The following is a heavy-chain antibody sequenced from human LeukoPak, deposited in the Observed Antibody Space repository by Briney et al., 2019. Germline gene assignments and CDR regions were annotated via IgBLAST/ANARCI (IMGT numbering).Heavy chain of an antibody. CDR1: GYTFTGYY. V-gene: IGHV1-2*02. Sequence: ASVKVSCKASGYTFTGYYMHWVRQAPGQGLEWMGWINPNSGGTNYAQKFQGRVTMTRDTSISTAYMELSRLRSDDTAVYYCASFYCSSTTCYDSGFDYWGQGTLVTVSS. CDR2: INPNSGGT. J-gene: IGHJ4*02. CDR3: ASFYCSSTTCYDSGFDY. D-gene: IGHD2-2*01.